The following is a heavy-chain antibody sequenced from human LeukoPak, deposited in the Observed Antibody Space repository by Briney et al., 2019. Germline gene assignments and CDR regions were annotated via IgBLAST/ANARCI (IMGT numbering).Heavy chain of an antibody. CDR3: ARELYGDYTKD. V-gene: IGHV4-31*03. CDR1: GGSISSGGYY. Sequence: SETLSLTCTVSGGSISSGGYYWSWIREHPGKGLEWIGYIYYSGSTYYNPSLKSRVTISVDTSKNQFSLKLSSVTAADTAVYYCARELYGDYTKDWGQGTLVTVSS. CDR2: IYYSGST. J-gene: IGHJ4*02. D-gene: IGHD4-17*01.